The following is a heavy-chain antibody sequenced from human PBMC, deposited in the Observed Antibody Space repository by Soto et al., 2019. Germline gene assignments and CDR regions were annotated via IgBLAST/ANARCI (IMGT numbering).Heavy chain of an antibody. CDR2: ISYDGSNK. J-gene: IGHJ4*02. CDR3: AKDSLGYGDYGELGY. Sequence: GGSLRLSCAASGFTFSSYGMHWVRQAPGKGLEWVAVISYDGSNKYYADSVKGRFTISRDNSKNTLYLQMNSLRAEDTAVYYCAKDSLGYGDYGELGYWGQGTLVTVSS. V-gene: IGHV3-30*18. CDR1: GFTFSSYG. D-gene: IGHD4-17*01.